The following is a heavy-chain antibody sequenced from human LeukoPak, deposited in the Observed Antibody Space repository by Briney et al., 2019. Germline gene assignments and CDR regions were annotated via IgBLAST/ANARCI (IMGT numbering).Heavy chain of an antibody. V-gene: IGHV1-69*13. CDR1: GGTFSSYA. D-gene: IGHD3-3*01. CDR2: IIPTFGTA. CDR3: ARLYDFWSAYGYYFDY. J-gene: IGHJ4*02. Sequence: ASVKVSCKASGGTFSSYAISWVRQAPGQGLEWMGGIIPTFGTANYAQKFQGRVTITADESTSTAYMELSSLRSEDTAVYYCARLYDFWSAYGYYFDYWGQGTLVTVSS.